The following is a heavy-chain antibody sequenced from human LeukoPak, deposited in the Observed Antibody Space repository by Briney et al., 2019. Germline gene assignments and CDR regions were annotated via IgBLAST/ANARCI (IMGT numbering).Heavy chain of an antibody. J-gene: IGHJ4*02. CDR2: IYYSGST. Sequence: SETLSLTCTVSGGSISSYYWSWIRQPPGKGLEWIGYIYYSGSTNYNPSLKSRVSISVDTSKNHFSLRLRSVTAADTAVYYCARENMVVVGSFDYWGQGTLVTVSS. CDR3: ARENMVVVGSFDY. D-gene: IGHD3-22*01. V-gene: IGHV4-4*08. CDR1: GGSISSYY.